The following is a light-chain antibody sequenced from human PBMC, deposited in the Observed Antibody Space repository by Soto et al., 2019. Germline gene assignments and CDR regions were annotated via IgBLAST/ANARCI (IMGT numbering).Light chain of an antibody. Sequence: DIQLTQSPSVLSASVGDRVTITGRASQGISSYLAWYQQKPGKAPKLLIYAASTLQSGVPSRFSGSGSGTEFTLTISSLQPEDFATYYCQHLDSYSTFGQGTRLEIK. J-gene: IGKJ5*01. V-gene: IGKV1-9*01. CDR3: QHLDSYST. CDR1: QGISSY. CDR2: AAS.